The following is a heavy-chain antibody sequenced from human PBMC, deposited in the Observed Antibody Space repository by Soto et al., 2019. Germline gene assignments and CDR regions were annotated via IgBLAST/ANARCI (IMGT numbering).Heavy chain of an antibody. CDR3: ARMSYFYDKWYFDL. D-gene: IGHD3-22*01. J-gene: IGHJ2*01. V-gene: IGHV4-30-4*01. CDR1: GASINNNDYY. Sequence: PSETLSLTCTVSGASINNNDYYWMWIRQTPGKGLEWIGYVYYSGTTDYIPSLKSRLSMSIDKSQNQFTLKLNSVTAADTATYYCARMSYFYDKWYFDLWGRGTLVTVSS. CDR2: VYYSGTT.